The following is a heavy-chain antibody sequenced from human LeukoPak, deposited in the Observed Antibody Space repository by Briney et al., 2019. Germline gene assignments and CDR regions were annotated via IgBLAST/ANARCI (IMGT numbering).Heavy chain of an antibody. V-gene: IGHV1-18*01. D-gene: IGHD1-26*01. CDR2: ISAYNGNT. CDR3: ARDLNSYSGSYYAFDI. CDR1: GYTFTSYG. Sequence: ASVKVSCKASGYTFTSYGISWVRQAPGQGLEWMGWISAYNGNTNYAQKLQGRVTMTTDTSTSTAYMELRSLRSDDTAVYYCARDLNSYSGSYYAFDIWGQGTMVTVSS. J-gene: IGHJ3*02.